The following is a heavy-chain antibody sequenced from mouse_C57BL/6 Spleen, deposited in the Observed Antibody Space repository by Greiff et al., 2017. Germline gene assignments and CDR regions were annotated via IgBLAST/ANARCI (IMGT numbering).Heavy chain of an antibody. CDR1: GYTFTSYW. D-gene: IGHD1-1*01. J-gene: IGHJ3*01. CDR3: ARSTTVVPFAY. Sequence: QVQLQQPGAELVKPGASVKLSCKASGYTFTSYWMHWVKQRPGQGLEWIGMIHPNSGSTNYNEKFKSKATLTVDESSSTAYMQLSSLTSEDSAVYYCARSTTVVPFAYWGQGTLVTVSA. V-gene: IGHV1-64*01. CDR2: IHPNSGST.